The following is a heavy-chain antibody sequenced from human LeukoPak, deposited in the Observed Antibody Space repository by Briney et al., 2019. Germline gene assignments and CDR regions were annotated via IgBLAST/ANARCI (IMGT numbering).Heavy chain of an antibody. V-gene: IGHV3-48*03. J-gene: IGHJ4*02. CDR2: ISSRTNVR. CDR1: GFALNSYD. Sequence: GGSLRLSCAASGFALNSYDMNWVRQAPGKGLEWVSYISSRTNVRYYSDSVKGRFTISRDDAKNSLYLQMNGLRAEDTAVYYCSREGQIASPFDYWGQGTLVTVSS. CDR3: SREGQIASPFDY.